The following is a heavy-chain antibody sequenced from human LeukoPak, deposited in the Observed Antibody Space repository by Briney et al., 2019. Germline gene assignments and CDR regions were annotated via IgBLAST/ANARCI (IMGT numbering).Heavy chain of an antibody. V-gene: IGHV4-39*01. J-gene: IGHJ4*02. CDR1: GGTISIGSNY. D-gene: IGHD3-16*01. CDR3: ARSFGAATGSLDF. CDR2: IFWNGKT. Sequence: PSETLSLTCTVSGGTISIGSNYWGWIRQSPRTGLEWTANIFWNGKTYYNPSLRSRVTMSLDTSKSQFSLKLSSAIASDSAVYYCARSFGAATGSLDFWGQGVLVTVSS.